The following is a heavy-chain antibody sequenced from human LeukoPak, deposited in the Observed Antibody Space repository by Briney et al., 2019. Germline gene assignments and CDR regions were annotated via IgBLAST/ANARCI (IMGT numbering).Heavy chain of an antibody. CDR3: AREGVPPNWASLRGYFDL. D-gene: IGHD7-27*01. J-gene: IGHJ2*01. CDR2: IYYSGST. CDR1: GGSISSGTYY. V-gene: IGHV4-39*02. Sequence: SETLSLTCTVSGGSISSGTYYWGWIRQSPGKMGLEWIGNIYYSGSTYYNPSLKSRVTISVDTAKNQFSLRLTSVTAADTAVYYCAREGVPPNWASLRGYFDLWGRGTLVTVSS.